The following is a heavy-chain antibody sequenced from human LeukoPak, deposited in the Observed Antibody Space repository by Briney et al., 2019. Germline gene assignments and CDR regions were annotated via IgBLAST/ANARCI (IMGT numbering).Heavy chain of an antibody. CDR3: GNTDRQFRGSYGMDV. CDR1: GFNVSSYA. D-gene: IGHD1-26*01. CDR2: IGASGDST. V-gene: IGHV3-23*01. Sequence: GGSLRVYCADSGFNVSSYAMILVRQGPWQGLHCVSAIGASGDSTYYTDPVKGRFTISRDNSKNTLYLQMNSLRAEDTAVYYCGNTDRQFRGSYGMDVWGQGTTVTVSS. J-gene: IGHJ6*02.